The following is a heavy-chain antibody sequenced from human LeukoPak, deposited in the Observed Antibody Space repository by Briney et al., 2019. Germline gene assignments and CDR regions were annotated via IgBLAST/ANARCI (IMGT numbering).Heavy chain of an antibody. Sequence: GGSLRLSCAASGFTFSSYGMHWVSQAPGKGLEWVAVISYDGSNKYYADSVKGRFTISRDNSKNTLYLQMNSLRAEDTAVYYCAKGYLYWGQGTLVTVSS. CDR1: GFTFSSYG. CDR2: ISYDGSNK. CDR3: AKGYLY. D-gene: IGHD1-1*01. J-gene: IGHJ4*02. V-gene: IGHV3-30*18.